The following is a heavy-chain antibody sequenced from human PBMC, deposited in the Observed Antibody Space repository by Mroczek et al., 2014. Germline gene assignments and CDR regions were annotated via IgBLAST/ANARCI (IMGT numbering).Heavy chain of an antibody. CDR1: GGSISSSKYY. Sequence: QVQLQESGPGLVKPSEPLSLTCSVSGGSISSSKYYWGWIRQPPGKGLEWIGSIYHSGTTYYNPSLKSRVTISADTSKNQFSLKLRSVTAADTALYYCVRAGIPSDYVVWNVNYYGLDVWGQGTTVTVSS. V-gene: IGHV4-39*01. J-gene: IGHJ6*02. CDR2: IYHSGTT. D-gene: IGHD6-19*01. CDR3: VRAGIPSDYVVWNVNYYGLDV.